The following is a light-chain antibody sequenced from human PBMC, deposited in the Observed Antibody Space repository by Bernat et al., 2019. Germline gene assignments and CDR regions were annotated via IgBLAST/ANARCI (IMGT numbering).Light chain of an antibody. J-gene: IGLJ3*02. Sequence: QSALTQPASLSGSPGQSITISCTGTSSDVGGYNYVSWYQHHPGKAPKLMIYDVSNRPSGVSNRFSGSKSGNTASLTISGLQAEDEADYYCSSYTRTSTGVFGGGTKLTVL. V-gene: IGLV2-14*03. CDR1: SSDVGGYNY. CDR2: DVS. CDR3: SSYTRTSTGV.